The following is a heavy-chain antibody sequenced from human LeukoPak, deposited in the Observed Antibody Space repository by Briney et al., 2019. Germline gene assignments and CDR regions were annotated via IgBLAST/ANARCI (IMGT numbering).Heavy chain of an antibody. D-gene: IGHD6-13*01. CDR1: GGSISSSSYY. V-gene: IGHV4-39*07. CDR2: IYYSGST. J-gene: IGHJ6*02. CDR3: ARGGANSSSWYSFYYYYYGMDV. Sequence: SETLSLTCTVSGGSISSSSYYWGWIRQPPGKGLEWIGSIYYSGSTYYNPSFKSRVTISVDTSKNQFSLKLSSVTAADTAVYYCARGGANSSSWYSFYYYYYGMDVWGQGTTVTVSS.